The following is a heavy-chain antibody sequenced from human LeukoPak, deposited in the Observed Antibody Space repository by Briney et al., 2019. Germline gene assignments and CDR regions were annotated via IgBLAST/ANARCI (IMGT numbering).Heavy chain of an antibody. CDR1: GGTFSSYA. V-gene: IGHV1-69*13. J-gene: IGHJ4*02. CDR2: IIPIFGTA. CDR3: ARGPGIAAAGFYFDY. D-gene: IGHD6-13*01. Sequence: SVKVSCKASGGTFSSYAISWVRQAPGQGLEWMGGIIPIFGTANYEQKFQGRVTITADESTSTAYMELSSLRSEDTAVYYCARGPGIAAAGFYFDYWGQGTLVTVSS.